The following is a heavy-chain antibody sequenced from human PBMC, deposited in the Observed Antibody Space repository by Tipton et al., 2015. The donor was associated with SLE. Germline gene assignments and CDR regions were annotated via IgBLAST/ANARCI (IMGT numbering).Heavy chain of an antibody. CDR3: AKPVYGATPLDF. CDR2: ISWDDETT. J-gene: IGHJ4*02. V-gene: IGHV3-43*01. D-gene: IGHD4/OR15-4a*01. Sequence: LEWVSAISWDDETTYYADSVKGRFTISRDNNKNSLYLQMNSLTADDTAVYYCAKPVYGATPLDFWGQGTLVTVSS.